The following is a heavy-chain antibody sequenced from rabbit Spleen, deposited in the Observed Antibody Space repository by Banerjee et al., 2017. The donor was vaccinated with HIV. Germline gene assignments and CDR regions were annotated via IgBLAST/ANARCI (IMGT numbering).Heavy chain of an antibody. J-gene: IGHJ4*01. D-gene: IGHD6-1*01. CDR1: GFDFSTYS. CDR3: VREAGYGGYGDANL. V-gene: IGHV1S7*01. Sequence: QLVESGGGLVQPVGSLKLSCKASGFDFSTYSMSWVRQVPGKELEWIGYIVPIFGVTYDANWMNGRVTISSHNAQNTLYLQRNSLTAADTATYFCVREAGYGGYGDANLWGQGTLVTVS. CDR2: IVPIFGVT.